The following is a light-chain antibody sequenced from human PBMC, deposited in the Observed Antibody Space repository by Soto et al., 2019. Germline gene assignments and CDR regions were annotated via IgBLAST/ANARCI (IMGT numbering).Light chain of an antibody. CDR3: QYYDSSLSGPYVV. V-gene: IGLV1-40*01. CDR1: SSNIGAGYD. Sequence: QSVLTQPPSVSGAPGQRVTISCTGSSSNIGAGYDVHWYQQLPGTAPKLLIYGNSNRPSGVPDRFSGSKSGTSASLAITGLQAEDEADYDCQYYDSSLSGPYVVFGGGTKVTVL. CDR2: GNS. J-gene: IGLJ2*01.